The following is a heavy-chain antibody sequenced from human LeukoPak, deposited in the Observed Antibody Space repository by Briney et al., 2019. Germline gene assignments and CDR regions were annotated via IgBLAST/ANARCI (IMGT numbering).Heavy chain of an antibody. CDR3: ARRTTWWSLDY. D-gene: IGHD2-15*01. J-gene: IGHJ4*02. CDR2: IYYSGST. V-gene: IGHV4-59*08. CDR1: GGSISSYY. Sequence: SETLSLTCTVSGGSISSYYWSWIRQPPGKGLEWIGYIYYSGSTNYNPSLKSQVTISVDTSKNQFSLKLSSVTAADTAVYYCARRTTWWSLDYWGQGTLVTVSS.